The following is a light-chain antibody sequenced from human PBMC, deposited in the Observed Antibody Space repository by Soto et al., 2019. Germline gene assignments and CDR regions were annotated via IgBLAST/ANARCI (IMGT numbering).Light chain of an antibody. CDR1: SSNIGAGYD. Sequence: ALTQPPSVSGAPGQRVTISCTGSSSNIGAGYDVHWYQQLPGTAPKLLIYGNSNRPSGVPDRFSGSKSGTSASLAITGLQAEDEADYYCQSYDSSLSGPLFGGGTKLTVL. CDR3: QSYDSSLSGPL. CDR2: GNS. V-gene: IGLV1-40*01. J-gene: IGLJ2*01.